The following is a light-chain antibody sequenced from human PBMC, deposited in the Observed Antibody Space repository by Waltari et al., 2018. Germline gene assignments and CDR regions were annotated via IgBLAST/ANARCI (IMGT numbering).Light chain of an antibody. CDR3: QQHNNWPLT. Sequence: EIMMTQSPATLSVSPGERATLSCRASQCVNGNLAWYQQKPGQAPRLLIYGASTRATGVPARFSGSGSGTEFTLTITSLQSEDFAVYYCQQHNNWPLTFGGGAKVEIK. V-gene: IGKV3D-15*01. CDR2: GAS. CDR1: QCVNGN. J-gene: IGKJ4*01.